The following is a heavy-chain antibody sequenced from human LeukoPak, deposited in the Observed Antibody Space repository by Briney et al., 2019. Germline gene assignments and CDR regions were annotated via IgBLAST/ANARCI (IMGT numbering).Heavy chain of an antibody. Sequence: GRSLRLSCAASGFTFNNYAMNWVRQAPGKGLEWVSGISASGGSTKYADSVKGRFTISRDNPKNTLYLLMNSLRAEDTAVYYCAKDLRAYCTNGICYERRSLFDYWGQGTLVTVSS. CDR1: GFTFNNYA. CDR2: ISASGGST. D-gene: IGHD2-8*01. CDR3: AKDLRAYCTNGICYERRSLFDY. V-gene: IGHV3-23*01. J-gene: IGHJ4*02.